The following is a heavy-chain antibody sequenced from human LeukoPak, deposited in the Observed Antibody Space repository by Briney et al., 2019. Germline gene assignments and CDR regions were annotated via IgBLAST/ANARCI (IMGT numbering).Heavy chain of an antibody. Sequence: QSGGPLRLSCGASGFTFDDYAMHGVRQSPGKGLEWVSLISLVGGSPYYADSVKGRFPISRDNSKNSLYLQMNSLRTEDTAVYYCAKDRSSGYYYGDLDYWGQGTLVTVSS. CDR3: AKDRSSGYYYGDLDY. CDR2: ISLVGGSP. CDR1: GFTFDDYA. V-gene: IGHV3-43*02. J-gene: IGHJ4*02. D-gene: IGHD3-22*01.